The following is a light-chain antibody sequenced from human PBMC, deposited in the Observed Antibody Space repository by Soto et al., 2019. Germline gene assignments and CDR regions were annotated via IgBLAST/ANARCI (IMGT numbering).Light chain of an antibody. CDR1: QSVSSN. V-gene: IGKV3-15*01. J-gene: IGKJ1*01. Sequence: EIVMTQSPATLSVSPGERATLSCRASQSVSSNLAWYQQKPGQAPRLLIYGASTRATGIPARFGGSGSGTEFTLTISSLQSEDFAVYYCQQYHNWPPWTFGQGTKVEIK. CDR3: QQYHNWPPWT. CDR2: GAS.